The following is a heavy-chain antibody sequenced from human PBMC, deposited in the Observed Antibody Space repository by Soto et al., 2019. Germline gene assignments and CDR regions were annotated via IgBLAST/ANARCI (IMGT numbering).Heavy chain of an antibody. CDR1: GFTLSNYW. Sequence: GGALRLSCAAPGFTLSNYWVTWVRQAPGKGLEWVANINKDGSQKNYVDSVKGRFTIARDNGQNSLSLQINSLRVEDTAVYYCVRELGLAYWGQGALVTVSS. D-gene: IGHD7-27*01. CDR2: INKDGSQK. J-gene: IGHJ4*02. CDR3: VRELGLAY. V-gene: IGHV3-7*03.